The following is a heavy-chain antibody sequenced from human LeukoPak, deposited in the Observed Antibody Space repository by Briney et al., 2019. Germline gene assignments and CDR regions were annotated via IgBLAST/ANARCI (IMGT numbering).Heavy chain of an antibody. V-gene: IGHV3-74*01. CDR2: INSDGGST. D-gene: IGHD3-10*01. Sequence: QPGGSLRLSCAASGFTFSFYWMHWVRQTPGKGLVWVSRINSDGGSTGYADSVKGRFTISRDNAKNTLYLQMNSLRAEDTAVYYCARAPMVRGRTLESWGQGTLVTVSS. CDR1: GFTFSFYW. CDR3: ARAPMVRGRTLES. J-gene: IGHJ4*02.